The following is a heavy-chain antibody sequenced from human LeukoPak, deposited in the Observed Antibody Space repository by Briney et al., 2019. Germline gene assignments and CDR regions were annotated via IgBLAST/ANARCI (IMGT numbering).Heavy chain of an antibody. D-gene: IGHD2-2*02. Sequence: GGSLRLSCAASGFTFSDYYMSWIRQAPGRGLEWVSYISSSGSTIYYADSVKGRFTISRDNAKNSLYLQMNSLRAEDTAVYYCAREYQLLYTDTTEDDYWGQGTLVTVSS. CDR2: ISSSGSTI. CDR3: AREYQLLYTDTTEDDY. V-gene: IGHV3-11*04. CDR1: GFTFSDYY. J-gene: IGHJ4*02.